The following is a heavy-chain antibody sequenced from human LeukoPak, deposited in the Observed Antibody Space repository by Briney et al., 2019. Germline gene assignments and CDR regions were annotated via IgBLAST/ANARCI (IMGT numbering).Heavy chain of an antibody. J-gene: IGHJ4*02. CDR1: GFTVSSNE. CDR2: ISSSGSTI. D-gene: IGHD3/OR15-3a*01. Sequence: PGGSLRLSCAASGFTVSSNEMSWVRQAPGKGLEWVSYISSSGSTINYADSVKGRFTISRDNAKNSLYLQMNSLRAEDTAVYYCARELDVDFDYWGQGTLVTVSS. CDR3: ARELDVDFDY. V-gene: IGHV3-48*03.